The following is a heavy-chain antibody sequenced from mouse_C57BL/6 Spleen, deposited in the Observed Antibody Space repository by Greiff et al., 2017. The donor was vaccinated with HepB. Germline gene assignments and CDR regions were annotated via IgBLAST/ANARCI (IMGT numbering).Heavy chain of an antibody. CDR3: ARLGYGHDGGAWFAY. D-gene: IGHD2-2*01. V-gene: IGHV1-69*01. CDR2: IDPSDSYT. Sequence: QVQLQQPGAELVMPGASVKLSCKASGYTFTSYWMHWVKQRPGQGLEWIGEIDPSDSYTNYNKKFKGKSTLTVDKSSSTAYMQLSSLTSEDSAVYDCARLGYGHDGGAWFAYWGQGTLVTVSA. J-gene: IGHJ3*01. CDR1: GYTFTSYW.